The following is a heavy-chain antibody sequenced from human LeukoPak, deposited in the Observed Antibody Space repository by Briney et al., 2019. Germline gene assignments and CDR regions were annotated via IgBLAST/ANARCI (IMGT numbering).Heavy chain of an antibody. CDR1: GYTFTSYG. CDR2: INPNSGGT. D-gene: IGHD3-22*01. CDR3: ARVYDSSGIDPYFDY. V-gene: IGHV1-2*02. J-gene: IGHJ4*02. Sequence: ASVKVSCKASGYTFTSYGISWVRQAPGQGLEWMGWINPNSGGTNYAQKFQGRVTMTRDTSISTAYMELSRLRSDDTAVYYCARVYDSSGIDPYFDYWGQGTLVTVSS.